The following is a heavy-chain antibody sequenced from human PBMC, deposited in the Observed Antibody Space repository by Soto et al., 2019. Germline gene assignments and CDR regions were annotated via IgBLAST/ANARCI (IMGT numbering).Heavy chain of an antibody. V-gene: IGHV4-59*01. J-gene: IGHJ5*02. CDR2: IYYSGST. CDR3: ASLSSLNWFDP. CDR1: GGSISSYY. Sequence: AETLSLTCTVSGGSISSYYWIWVRHPPGKGLEWIGYIYYSGSTNYNPSLKSRVTISVDTSKNQFSLKLSSVTAADTAVYYCASLSSLNWFDPWGQGTLVTVSS. D-gene: IGHD6-13*01.